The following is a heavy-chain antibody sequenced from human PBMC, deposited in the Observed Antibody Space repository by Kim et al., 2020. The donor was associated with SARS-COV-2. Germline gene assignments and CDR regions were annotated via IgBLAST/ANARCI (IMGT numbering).Heavy chain of an antibody. D-gene: IGHD2-2*01. J-gene: IGHJ5*02. V-gene: IGHV4-34*01. Sequence: SETLSLTCAVYGGSFSGYYWSWIRQPPGKGLEWIGEIKHSGSTNYNPSLKSRVTISVDTSKNQFSLKLSSVTAAETAVYYFARGGGSTTSPNWFDPWGQGTLVTVSS. CDR1: GGSFSGYY. CDR2: IKHSGST. CDR3: ARGGGSTTSPNWFDP.